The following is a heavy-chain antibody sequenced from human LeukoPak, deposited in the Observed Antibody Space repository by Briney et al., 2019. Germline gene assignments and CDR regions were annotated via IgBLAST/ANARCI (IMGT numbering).Heavy chain of an antibody. V-gene: IGHV1-69*04. D-gene: IGHD3-22*01. CDR1: GGTFSSYA. CDR3: ARAGHYYDSSGTDAFDI. CDR2: IIPIFGIA. J-gene: IGHJ3*02. Sequence: GASVKVSCKASGGTFSSYAISWVRQAPGQGLEWIGRIIPIFGIANYAQKFQGRVTITADKSTSTAYMELSSLRSEDTAVYYCARAGHYYDSSGTDAFDIWGQGTMVTVSS.